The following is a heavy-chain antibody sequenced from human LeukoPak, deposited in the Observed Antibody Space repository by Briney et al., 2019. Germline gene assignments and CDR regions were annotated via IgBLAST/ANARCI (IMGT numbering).Heavy chain of an antibody. CDR2: INSDGSST. J-gene: IGHJ4*02. Sequence: GGSLRLSCAASRFTFSSYWMQWVRQVPGKGLVWVSRINSDGSSTSYADSVKGRFTISRDNAKNTLYLQMNSLRAEGTAVYYCGRMGVRGGDILTNYWGQGTLVTVSS. D-gene: IGHD3-10*01. CDR1: RFTFSSYW. V-gene: IGHV3-74*01. CDR3: GRMGVRGGDILTNY.